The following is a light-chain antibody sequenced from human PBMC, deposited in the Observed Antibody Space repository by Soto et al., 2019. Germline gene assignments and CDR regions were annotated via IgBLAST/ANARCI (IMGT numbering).Light chain of an antibody. V-gene: IGKV1-13*02. CDR1: QDIRGA. J-gene: IGKJ5*01. CDR3: QQCNIYPIT. CDR2: DVS. Sequence: AIQLTQSPSSLSASVGDRVTITCRASQDIRGALAWYQQKPGKAPKILIYDVSTLESGVPSRFSGSSSGTDFTLTISSLQPVDFATYDCQQCNIYPITFGQRTRLPI.